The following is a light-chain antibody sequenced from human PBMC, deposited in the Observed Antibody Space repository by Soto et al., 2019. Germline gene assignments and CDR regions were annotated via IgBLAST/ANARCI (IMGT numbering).Light chain of an antibody. CDR2: AAS. J-gene: IGKJ1*01. CDR1: QGISSY. V-gene: IGKV1-8*01. CDR3: QQYYSYPPT. Sequence: AIRMTQSPSSFSASTGDRVTITCRASQGISSYLSWYQQKPEKAPKLLIYAASTLQSGVTSRFRGSASGTDFTLTISCLQYEDFATYYCQQYYSYPPTFGQGTKVDIK.